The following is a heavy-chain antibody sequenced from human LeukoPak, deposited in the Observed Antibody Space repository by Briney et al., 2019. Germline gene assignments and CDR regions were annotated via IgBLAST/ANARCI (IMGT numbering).Heavy chain of an antibody. Sequence: PSETLSLTCSVSGGSISSYYWSWIRQPPGKGLEWIGYIYYSGRTSYNPSLKSRVTISVDTSKNQFSLRLSSVTAADTAVYYCARVKYYDILTGYEGAFDIWGQGTMVTVSS. CDR3: ARVKYYDILTGYEGAFDI. CDR2: IYYSGRT. V-gene: IGHV4-59*01. J-gene: IGHJ3*02. CDR1: GGSISSYY. D-gene: IGHD3-9*01.